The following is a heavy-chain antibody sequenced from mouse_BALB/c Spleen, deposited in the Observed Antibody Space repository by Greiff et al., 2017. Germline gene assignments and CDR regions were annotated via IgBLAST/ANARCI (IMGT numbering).Heavy chain of an antibody. V-gene: IGHV3-2*02. Sequence: EVQLQQSGPGLVKPSKSLSLTCTVTGYSITSDYAWNWIRQFPGNKLEWMGYISYSGSTSYNPSLKSRISITRDTSKNQFFLQLNSVTTEDTATYYCVYGNPFAYWGQGTLVTVSA. J-gene: IGHJ3*01. CDR1: GYSITSDYA. D-gene: IGHD2-1*01. CDR3: VYGNPFAY. CDR2: ISYSGST.